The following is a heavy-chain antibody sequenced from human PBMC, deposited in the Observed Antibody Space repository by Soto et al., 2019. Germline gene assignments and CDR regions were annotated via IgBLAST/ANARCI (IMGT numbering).Heavy chain of an antibody. CDR1: GFTFSSYG. V-gene: IGHV3-33*01. Sequence: GGSLRLSCAAFGFTFSSYGMHWVRQAPGKGLEWVAVIWYDGSNKYYADSVKGRFTISRDNSKNTLYLQMNSLRAEDTAVYYCARDGILTYGYGDSCYAFYIWGQGTMVTVS. D-gene: IGHD4-17*01. CDR2: IWYDGSNK. J-gene: IGHJ3*02. CDR3: ARDGILTYGYGDSCYAFYI.